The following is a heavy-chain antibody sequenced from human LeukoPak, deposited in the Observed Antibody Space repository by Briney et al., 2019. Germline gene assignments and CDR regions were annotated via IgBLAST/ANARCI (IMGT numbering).Heavy chain of an antibody. J-gene: IGHJ3*02. D-gene: IGHD3-22*01. CDR2: ISGSGGST. V-gene: IGHV3-23*01. Sequence: PGGSLRLSCAASGFTFSSFAMSWVRQAPGKGLEWVSAISGSGGSTYHADSVKGRFTISRDNSKNTLYLQMNSLRAEDTAVYYCANRDYDSSGYYAFDIWGQGTMVTVSS. CDR1: GFTFSSFA. CDR3: ANRDYDSSGYYAFDI.